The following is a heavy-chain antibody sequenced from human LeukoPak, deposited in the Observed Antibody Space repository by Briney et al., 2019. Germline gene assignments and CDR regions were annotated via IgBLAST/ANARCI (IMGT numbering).Heavy chain of an antibody. CDR3: ARADCSSSTCYLRRSWFDP. D-gene: IGHD2-2*01. J-gene: IGHJ5*02. V-gene: IGHV3-21*01. CDR1: GFTLSNYD. Sequence: GGSLRLSCAASGFTLSNYDMNWVRQAPGKGREWVSSISTSSRYIYYKDSVRGRFTISRDDAKNSLYLEMNSLRAEDTAVYYCARADCSSSTCYLRRSWFDPWGQGTLVTVSS. CDR2: ISTSSRYI.